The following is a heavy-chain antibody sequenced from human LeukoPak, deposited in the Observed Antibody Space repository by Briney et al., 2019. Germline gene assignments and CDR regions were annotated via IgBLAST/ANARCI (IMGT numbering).Heavy chain of an antibody. CDR1: GGSISSSSYY. D-gene: IGHD3-3*01. V-gene: IGHV4-39*01. J-gene: IGHJ4*02. Sequence: PSETLSLTCTVSGGSISSSSYYWGWIRQPPGKGLEWIGSIYYSGSTYYNPSLKSRVTISVDTSKNQFSLKLSSVTAADTAVYYCARLGSYDFWSGYYKGFDYWGQGTLVTVSS. CDR3: ARLGSYDFWSGYYKGFDY. CDR2: IYYSGST.